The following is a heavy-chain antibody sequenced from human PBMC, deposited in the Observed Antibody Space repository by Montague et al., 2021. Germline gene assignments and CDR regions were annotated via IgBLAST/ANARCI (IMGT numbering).Heavy chain of an antibody. CDR2: IYDSGTT. Sequence: SETLSLTCTVTGGSISEFYWSWIRQSPEKGLEWIGYIYDSGTTNYNPSLKSRVTISADTSMNQFSLNLRSVTAADTAVYFCARRLGSGAPFDFWGQGTLVTVSS. J-gene: IGHJ4*02. CDR3: ARRLGSGAPFDF. CDR1: GGSISEFY. D-gene: IGHD7-27*01. V-gene: IGHV4-59*08.